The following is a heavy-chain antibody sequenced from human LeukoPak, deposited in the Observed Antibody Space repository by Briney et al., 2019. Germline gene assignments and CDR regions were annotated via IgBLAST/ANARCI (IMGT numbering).Heavy chain of an antibody. D-gene: IGHD6-19*01. CDR1: GGSFSGYY. J-gene: IGHJ6*03. CDR3: ARGRFPWLGRARNYYMDV. CDR2: INHSGST. Sequence: PSETLSLTCAVYGGSFSGYYWSWIRQPPGKGLEWIGEINHSGSTNYNPSLKSRVTISVDTSKNQFSLKLSSVTAADTAVYYCARGRFPWLGRARNYYMDVWGKGTTVTVSS. V-gene: IGHV4-34*01.